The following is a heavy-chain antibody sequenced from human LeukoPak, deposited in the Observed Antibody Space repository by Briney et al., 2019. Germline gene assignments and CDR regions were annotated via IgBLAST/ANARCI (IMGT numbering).Heavy chain of an antibody. V-gene: IGHV3-30*02. Sequence: GGSLSLSCVASKIIFSGYGIHWVRQAPGKGLEWVAFIRYDGTNKYYTDSVKGRFTISRDSSKNTLYLQMNSLRDDDTAVYYCAKVGSGWYGVDYWGQGTLVTVSS. D-gene: IGHD6-19*01. CDR1: KIIFSGYG. CDR2: IRYDGTNK. CDR3: AKVGSGWYGVDY. J-gene: IGHJ4*02.